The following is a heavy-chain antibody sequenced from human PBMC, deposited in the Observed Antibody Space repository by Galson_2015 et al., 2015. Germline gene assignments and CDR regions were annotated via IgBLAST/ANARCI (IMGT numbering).Heavy chain of an antibody. CDR3: AKDSPYGVAY. V-gene: IGHV3-9*01. CDR2: ISWNSVSI. J-gene: IGHJ4*02. Sequence: SLRLSCAASGFTFDDYAMHWVRQAPGKGLEWVSGISWNSVSIDYGDSVKGRFTISRDNAKNSLYLQMNSLRAEDTALYYCAKDSPYGVAYWGQGTLFTVSS. CDR1: GFTFDDYA. D-gene: IGHD4/OR15-4a*01.